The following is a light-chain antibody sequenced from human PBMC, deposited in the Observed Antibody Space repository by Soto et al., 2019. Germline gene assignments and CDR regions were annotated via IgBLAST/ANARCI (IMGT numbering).Light chain of an antibody. CDR3: CSYAGSFYV. Sequence: QSALTQPASASGSPGQSITISCTGTSSDVGSYNLVSWYQQHPGKATKLMIYEGSKRPSGVSNRFSGSKSGNTASLTISGLQAEDEADYYCCSYAGSFYVFGTGTKVT. CDR2: EGS. CDR1: SSDVGSYNL. J-gene: IGLJ1*01. V-gene: IGLV2-23*01.